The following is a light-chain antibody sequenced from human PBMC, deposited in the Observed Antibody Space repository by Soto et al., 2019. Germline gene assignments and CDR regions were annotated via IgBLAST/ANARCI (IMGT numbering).Light chain of an antibody. V-gene: IGKV3-11*01. Sequence: EIVLTQSPATLSLSPGERATLSCRASQSVSSYLAWYQQKPGQAPRLLIYDASNRATGIPARFSGSGSGTDFTLTISSLEPEDFAVYYCQQHSNWPPYMYTFGQGTKLEIK. CDR3: QQHSNWPPYMYT. J-gene: IGKJ2*01. CDR1: QSVSSY. CDR2: DAS.